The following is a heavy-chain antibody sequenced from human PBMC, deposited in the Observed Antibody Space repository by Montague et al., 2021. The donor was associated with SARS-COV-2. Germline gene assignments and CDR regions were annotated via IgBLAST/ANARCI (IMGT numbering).Heavy chain of an antibody. J-gene: IGHJ4*02. D-gene: IGHD2-21*01. CDR1: GGSISDSNFH. CDR3: ARLRGGTPGEH. V-gene: IGHV4-39*07. CDR2: LYYSGAT. Sequence: SETLSLTCTVPGGSISDSNFHWGWIRQPPGKGLEWIGTLYYSGATYYNPSLKSRVTTSMDTSKNQFSLKLTSAMAADTAVYYCARLRGGTPGEHWGQGALVTVSS.